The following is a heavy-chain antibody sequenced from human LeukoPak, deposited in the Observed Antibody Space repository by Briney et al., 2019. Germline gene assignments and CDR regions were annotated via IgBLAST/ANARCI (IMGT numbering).Heavy chain of an antibody. CDR1: GYTFTGYY. J-gene: IGHJ4*02. CDR3: ARVGVYDSSGYYVGDDY. CDR2: INPNSGGT. Sequence: ASVKVSCKASGYTFTGYYIHWVRQAPGQGLEWMGRINPNSGGTNYAQKFQGRVAMTRDTSISTAYMELSRLRSDDTAVYYCARVGVYDSSGYYVGDDYWGQGTLVTVSS. D-gene: IGHD3-22*01. V-gene: IGHV1-2*06.